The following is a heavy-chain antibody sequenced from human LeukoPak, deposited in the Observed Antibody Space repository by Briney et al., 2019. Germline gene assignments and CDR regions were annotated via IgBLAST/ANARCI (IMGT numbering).Heavy chain of an antibody. CDR3: AKGSTADFYYMDV. CDR2: ISGSGSST. D-gene: IGHD4-11*01. CDR1: GFTFRNYE. Sequence: LTGGSLRLSCAASGFTFRNYEMNWVRQATAKGLEWVSAISGSGSSTYYADSVKGRFTISRDNSKNTLYLQINSLRAEDTAVYSCAKGSTADFYYMDVWGKGTTVTVSS. V-gene: IGHV3-23*01. J-gene: IGHJ6*03.